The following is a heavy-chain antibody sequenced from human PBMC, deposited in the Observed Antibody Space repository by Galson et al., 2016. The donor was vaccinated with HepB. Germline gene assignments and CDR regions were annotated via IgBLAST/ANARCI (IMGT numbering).Heavy chain of an antibody. D-gene: IGHD1-26*01. CDR1: GDSISLYY. Sequence: SETLYLTCTVSGDSISLYYWNWIRQPPGKGLEWIGCIYYSGSTDYNPSLKSRVTISIATSKNQFSLTVSSVTAADTAVYYCARASVGAAYYSYYGLDVWGQGTTVTVSS. CDR2: IYYSGST. V-gene: IGHV4-59*01. CDR3: ARASVGAAYYSYYGLDV. J-gene: IGHJ6*02.